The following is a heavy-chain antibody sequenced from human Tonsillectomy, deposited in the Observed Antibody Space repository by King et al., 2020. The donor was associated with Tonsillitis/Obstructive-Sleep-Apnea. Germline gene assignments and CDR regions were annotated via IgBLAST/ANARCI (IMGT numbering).Heavy chain of an antibody. J-gene: IGHJ4*02. CDR2: INWNSGRI. V-gene: IGHV3-9*01. D-gene: IGHD3-22*01. CDR3: AKGFSQYYYDSSGYNYFDY. Sequence: VQLVESGGGLVQPGRSLRLSCAASGFTFDDYAMHWVRQAPGKGLEWVSGINWNSGRIGYADSVKGRFTISRDNAKNSLYLQMNSLRAEDTALYYCAKGFSQYYYDSSGYNYFDYWGQGTLVTVSS. CDR1: GFTFDDYA.